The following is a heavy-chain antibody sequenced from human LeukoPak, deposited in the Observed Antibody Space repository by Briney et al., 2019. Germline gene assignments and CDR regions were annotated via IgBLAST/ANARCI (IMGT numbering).Heavy chain of an antibody. CDR3: APTTVTPTSQPVAVN. CDR2: IIPIFGTA. V-gene: IGHV1-69*13. D-gene: IGHD4-11*01. J-gene: IGHJ4*02. CDR1: GGTFSSYA. Sequence: EASVKVSCKASGGTFSSYAISWVRQAPGQGLEWMGGIIPIFGTANYAQKFQGRVTITADESTSTAYMELSSLRSEDTAVYYCAPTTVTPTSQPVAVNWGQGTLVTVSS.